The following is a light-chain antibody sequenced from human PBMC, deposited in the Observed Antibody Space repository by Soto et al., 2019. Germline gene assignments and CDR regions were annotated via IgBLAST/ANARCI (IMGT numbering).Light chain of an antibody. CDR2: EAS. V-gene: IGKV3-20*01. CDR3: QKCNSSLWT. Sequence: EFVLTQSPGTLSLSPGERATLSCRANQNVSTSCLAWYQQKPDQAPRLLIYEASRRATGLPDRFSGSGSGTDFTLISSRLAHEDLALYYFQKCNSSLWTFGQGTQVEVK. J-gene: IGKJ1*01. CDR1: QNVSTSC.